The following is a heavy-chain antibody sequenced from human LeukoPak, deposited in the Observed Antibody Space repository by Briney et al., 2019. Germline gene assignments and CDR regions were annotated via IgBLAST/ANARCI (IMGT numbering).Heavy chain of an antibody. CDR2: MSTSGST. J-gene: IGHJ5*02. CDR1: GGSISRYY. D-gene: IGHD4-11*01. Sequence: SETLSLTCTVSGGSISRYYWSWIRQPAGKGLEWIGRMSTSGSTNYNPSLKSRVTMSLDTSKNQFSLKLSSVTAADTAVYYCARGKFTWYSRFDPWGQGTLVTVSS. V-gene: IGHV4-4*07. CDR3: ARGKFTWYSRFDP.